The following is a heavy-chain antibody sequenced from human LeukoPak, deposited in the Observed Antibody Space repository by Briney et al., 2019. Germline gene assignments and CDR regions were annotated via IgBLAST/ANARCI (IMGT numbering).Heavy chain of an antibody. CDR1: GFTFSSYA. J-gene: IGHJ4*02. Sequence: GGSLRLSCAASGFTFSSYAMSWVRQAPGKGLEWVSAISGSGGSTYYADSVKGRFTISRDNSKNTLYLQMNSPRAEDTAVYYCAKVAANVLRFLEWLVTVDYWGQGTLVTVSS. V-gene: IGHV3-23*01. CDR2: ISGSGGST. CDR3: AKVAANVLRFLEWLVTVDY. D-gene: IGHD3-3*01.